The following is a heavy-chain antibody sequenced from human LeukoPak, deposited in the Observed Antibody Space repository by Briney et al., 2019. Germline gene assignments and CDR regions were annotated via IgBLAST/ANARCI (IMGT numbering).Heavy chain of an antibody. D-gene: IGHD3-22*01. CDR3: ARGRFKSDSSGYSSFYH. CDR1: GFTFSSYA. J-gene: IGHJ4*02. Sequence: GGSLRLSCAASGFTFSSYAMHWVRQAPGKGLEWVANIKEDGSEKHYVDSVKGRFTISRDNAKNSLYLQMNSLRAEDTAVYYCARGRFKSDSSGYSSFYHWGQGTLVTVSS. CDR2: IKEDGSEK. V-gene: IGHV3-7*04.